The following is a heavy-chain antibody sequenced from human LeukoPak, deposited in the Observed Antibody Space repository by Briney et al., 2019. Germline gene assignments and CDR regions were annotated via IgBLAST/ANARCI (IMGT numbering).Heavy chain of an antibody. V-gene: IGHV3-21*01. CDR2: IAGSSGYI. Sequence: NPGGSLRLSCAASGFTFSSYTMNWVRQAPGKGLEWVSSIAGSSGYISYADSVKGRFTISRDNAKKSLYLQMNSLRAEDTAVYYCARDRGVTLTLLWGQGTLVTVSS. CDR1: GFTFSSYT. CDR3: ARDRGVTLTLL. J-gene: IGHJ4*02. D-gene: IGHD3-10*01.